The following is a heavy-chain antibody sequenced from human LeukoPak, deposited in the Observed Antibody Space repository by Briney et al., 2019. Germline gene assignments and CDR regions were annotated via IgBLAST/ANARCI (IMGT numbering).Heavy chain of an antibody. CDR3: ARSIYGEFAFDI. CDR2: INSDGSST. V-gene: IGHV3-74*01. J-gene: IGHJ3*02. CDR1: GFTFSSYW. Sequence: GGSLRLSCAASGFTFSSYWMHWVRQAPGKGLVWVSRINSDGSSTSYADSVKGRFTISRDNAKNTLYLQMNSLRAEDTAVYYCARSIYGEFAFDIWGQGTMVTVSS. D-gene: IGHD4-17*01.